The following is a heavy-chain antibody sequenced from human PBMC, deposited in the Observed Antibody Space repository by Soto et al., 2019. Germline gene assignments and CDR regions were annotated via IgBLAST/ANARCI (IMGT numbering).Heavy chain of an antibody. D-gene: IGHD6-6*01. CDR2: INAHSGGT. CDR1: GFSFTCYD. J-gene: IGHJ5*02. CDR3: AKDLTRQLAYWLDP. Sequence: ATVSCKASGFSFTCYDIHWLRQAPGQGLEWMGWINAHSGGTEYAQKFQGRVTLTRDTSIATAYLTLTSLTSDDTALYYCAKDLTRQLAYWLDPWGQGTQVTVYS. V-gene: IGHV1-2*02.